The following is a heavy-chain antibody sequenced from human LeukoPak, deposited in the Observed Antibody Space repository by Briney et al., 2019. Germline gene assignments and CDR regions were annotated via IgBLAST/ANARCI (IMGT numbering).Heavy chain of an antibody. CDR1: GYTFISYG. J-gene: IGHJ4*02. D-gene: IGHD6-19*01. CDR3: ARDDEVSAGGGGWSFDY. Sequence: ASVKVSCKASGYTFISYGISWVRQAPGQGLEWMGWISAYSGNTNYAQKLQGRVTMTTDTSTSTAYMELRSLRFDDTAVYYCARDDEVSAGGGGWSFDYWGQGTLVTVSS. CDR2: ISAYSGNT. V-gene: IGHV1-18*01.